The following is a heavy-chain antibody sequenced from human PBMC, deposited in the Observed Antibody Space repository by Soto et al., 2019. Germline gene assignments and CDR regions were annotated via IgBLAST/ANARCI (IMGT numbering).Heavy chain of an antibody. CDR3: ARVTCSSTSCYYWYWFDP. CDR2: INHSGST. V-gene: IGHV4-34*01. D-gene: IGHD2-2*01. CDR1: GGSIISYY. J-gene: IGHJ5*02. Sequence: SETLSLTCTVSGGSIISYYWSWIRQPPGKGLEWIGEINHSGSTNYNPSLKSRVTISVDTSKNQFSLKLSSVTAADTAVYYCARVTCSSTSCYYWYWFDPWGQGTLVTVSS.